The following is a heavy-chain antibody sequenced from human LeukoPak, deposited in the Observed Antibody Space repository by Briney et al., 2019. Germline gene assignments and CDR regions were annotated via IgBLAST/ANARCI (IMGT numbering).Heavy chain of an antibody. CDR1: GFTFISYA. CDR3: AKGAHQVLSEGSDYFDY. D-gene: IGHD2-2*01. V-gene: IGHV3-23*01. J-gene: IGHJ4*02. Sequence: AGGSLRLSCAASGFTFISYAMNWVRQAPGKGLEWVSAISGRGDSTYYADSVKGRFTISRDHSKNTLDLQMNSLRDDDTAVYYCAKGAHQVLSEGSDYFDYWGQGTLVTVS. CDR2: ISGRGDST.